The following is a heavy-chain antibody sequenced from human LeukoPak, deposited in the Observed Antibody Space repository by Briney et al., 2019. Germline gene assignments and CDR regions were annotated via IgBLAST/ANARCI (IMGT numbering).Heavy chain of an antibody. J-gene: IGHJ6*03. CDR3: AKKLVSGSNNNYYYRDV. V-gene: IGHV4-59*01. D-gene: IGHD3-10*01. CDR1: GGSISSYY. CDR2: IYYSGST. Sequence: KPSETLSLTCTVSGGSISSYYWSWIRQPPGKGLEWIGYIYYSGSTNYNPSLKSRVTISVDTSKNQFSLKLSSVTAADTAVYYCAKKLVSGSNNNYYYRDVGAKGPRSPSP.